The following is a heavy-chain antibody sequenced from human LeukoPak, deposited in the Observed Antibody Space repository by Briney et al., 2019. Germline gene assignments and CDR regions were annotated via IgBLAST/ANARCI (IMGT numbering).Heavy chain of an antibody. D-gene: IGHD4-11*01. CDR2: IYHSGST. V-gene: IGHV4-38-2*01. Sequence: SETLSLTCAVSGYSISSGYYWGWIRQPPGKRLEWIGSIYHSGSTYYNPSLKSRVTISVDTSKNQFSLKLSSVTAADTAVYYCARHTPYSNRSYYYYMDVWGKGTTVTVSS. CDR1: GYSISSGYY. CDR3: ARHTPYSNRSYYYYMDV. J-gene: IGHJ6*03.